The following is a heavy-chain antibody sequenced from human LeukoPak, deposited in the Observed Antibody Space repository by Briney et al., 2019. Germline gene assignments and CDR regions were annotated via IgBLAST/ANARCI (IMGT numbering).Heavy chain of an antibody. Sequence: GGSLRLSCAVSGFTLSSYWMSWVRQAPGKGLEWVANIKQDGSEKYYVDSVKGRFTISRDNATNSLYLQMNSLRAVDTADFYCARGLTVDFWGQGTLVTVSS. CDR2: IKQDGSEK. D-gene: IGHD4/OR15-4a*01. CDR3: ARGLTVDF. V-gene: IGHV3-7*04. CDR1: GFTLSSYW. J-gene: IGHJ4*02.